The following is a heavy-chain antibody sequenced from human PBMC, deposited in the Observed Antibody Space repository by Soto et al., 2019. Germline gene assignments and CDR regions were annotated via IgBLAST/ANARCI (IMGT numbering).Heavy chain of an antibody. CDR3: ARARAAAGTFGYWYFDL. CDR1: GGSISSSSYY. V-gene: IGHV4-39*01. CDR2: IYYSGST. D-gene: IGHD6-13*01. Sequence: QLQLQESGPGLVKPSETLSLTCTVSGGSISSSSYYWGWIRQPPGKGLEWIGSIYYSGSTYYNPSLKSRVTISVDTSKNQFSLKLSSATAADTAVYYCARARAAAGTFGYWYFDLWGRGTLVTVSS. J-gene: IGHJ2*01.